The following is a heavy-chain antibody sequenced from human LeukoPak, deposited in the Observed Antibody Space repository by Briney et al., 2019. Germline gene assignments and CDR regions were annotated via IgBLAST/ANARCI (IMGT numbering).Heavy chain of an antibody. J-gene: IGHJ4*02. CDR1: GGSISSSSYY. Sequence: KPSETLSLTCTVSGGSISSSSYYWGWIRQPPGKGLEWIGSIYYSGSTYYNPSLKSRVTISVDTSKNQFSLKLSSVTAADTAVYYCARGHDRIAAAGILDYWGQGTLVTVSS. D-gene: IGHD6-13*01. CDR2: IYYSGST. CDR3: ARGHDRIAAAGILDY. V-gene: IGHV4-39*07.